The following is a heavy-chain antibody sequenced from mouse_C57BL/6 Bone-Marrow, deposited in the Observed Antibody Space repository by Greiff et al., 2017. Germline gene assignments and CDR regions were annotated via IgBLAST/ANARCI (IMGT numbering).Heavy chain of an antibody. J-gene: IGHJ1*03. CDR3: ARKESYYYGSSFYWYFDV. Sequence: QVQLQQPGAELVKPGASVKLSCKASGYTFTSYWMHWVKQRPGQGLEWIGLIHPNSGSTNYNEKFKSKATLTVDKSSSTAYMQLSSLTSEDSAVYYCARKESYYYGSSFYWYFDVWGTGTTVTVSS. CDR2: IHPNSGST. V-gene: IGHV1-64*01. CDR1: GYTFTSYW. D-gene: IGHD1-1*01.